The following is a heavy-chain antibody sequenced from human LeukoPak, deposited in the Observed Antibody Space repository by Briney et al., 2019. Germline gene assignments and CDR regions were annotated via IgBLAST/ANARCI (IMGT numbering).Heavy chain of an antibody. V-gene: IGHV3-30*18. CDR1: GFTLSLYG. J-gene: IGHJ4*02. CDR2: ISYDAGNK. Sequence: GGSLRLSCAASGFTLSLYGMHWVRQTPGKGLEWVAVISYDAGNKYYADSVKGRFTISRDNSKNTLYLQTNSLRAEDTAVYYCAKDSGYYYGSGNYWGQGTLVTVSS. D-gene: IGHD3-10*01. CDR3: AKDSGYYYGSGNY.